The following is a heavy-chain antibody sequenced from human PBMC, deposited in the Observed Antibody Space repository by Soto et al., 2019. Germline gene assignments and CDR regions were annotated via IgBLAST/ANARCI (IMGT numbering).Heavy chain of an antibody. CDR3: ARDQGFSSSAVS. V-gene: IGHV3-21*01. J-gene: IGHJ5*02. Sequence: GGSLRLSCAAPGFTFSSYSMDWVRQAPGKGLEWVSSISSSSSYIYYADSVKGRFTISRDNAKNSLYLQMNSLRAEDTAVYYCARDQGFSSSAVSWGQGTLVTVSS. CDR2: ISSSSSYI. CDR1: GFTFSSYS. D-gene: IGHD6-13*01.